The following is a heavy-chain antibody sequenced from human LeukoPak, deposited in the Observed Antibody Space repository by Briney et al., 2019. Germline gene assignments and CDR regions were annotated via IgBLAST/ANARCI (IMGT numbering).Heavy chain of an antibody. J-gene: IGHJ6*03. CDR1: GYTFTGYY. V-gene: IGHV1-2*02. CDR3: ARGSLVYLSTDYYMDV. Sequence: ASVKVSCKASGYTFTGYYMHWVRQAPGQGLEWMGWINPNSGGTNYAQKFQGRVTMTRDTSISTAYMELSRLRSDDTAVYYCARGSLVYLSTDYYMDVWGKGTTVTVSS. CDR2: INPNSGGT. D-gene: IGHD1-14*01.